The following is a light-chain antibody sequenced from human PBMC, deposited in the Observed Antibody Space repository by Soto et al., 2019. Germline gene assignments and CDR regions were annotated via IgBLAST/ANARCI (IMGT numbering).Light chain of an antibody. Sequence: EIVLTQSPATLSLSPGERATLSCRASQYVGTFLAWYQQQPGQAPRLLIYDASNRASGIPARFSGSGSGTDFTLTIRSLEPEDFAVYFCQQRSSWPTYTFGQGTKLEIK. J-gene: IGKJ2*01. CDR3: QQRSSWPTYT. CDR2: DAS. V-gene: IGKV3-11*01. CDR1: QYVGTF.